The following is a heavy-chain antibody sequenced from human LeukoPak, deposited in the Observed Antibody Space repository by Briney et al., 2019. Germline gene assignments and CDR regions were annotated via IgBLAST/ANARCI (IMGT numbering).Heavy chain of an antibody. CDR1: GYSFTSYW. CDR2: IYPGDSDT. D-gene: IGHD2-2*01. J-gene: IGHJ5*02. Sequence: GESLKISCKGSGYSFTSYWIGWVRQMPGKGLEWMGIIYPGDSDTRYSPSFQGQVTISADKSISTAYLQWSSLKASDTAMYYCARGVDCSSTSCYYNWFDPGGQGTLVTVSS. CDR3: ARGVDCSSTSCYYNWFDP. V-gene: IGHV5-51*01.